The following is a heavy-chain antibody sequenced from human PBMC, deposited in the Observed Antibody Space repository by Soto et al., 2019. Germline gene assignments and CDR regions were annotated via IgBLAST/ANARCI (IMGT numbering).Heavy chain of an antibody. J-gene: IGHJ5*02. CDR3: ARVSNPRNWFDP. Sequence: PSETLSLTCAVYGGSFSGYYWSWIRQPPGKGPEWIGEINHSGSTNYNPSLKSRVTISVDTSKNQFSLKLSSVTAADTAVYYCARVSNPRNWFDPWGQGTLVTVSS. CDR1: GGSFSGYY. V-gene: IGHV4-34*01. CDR2: INHSGST.